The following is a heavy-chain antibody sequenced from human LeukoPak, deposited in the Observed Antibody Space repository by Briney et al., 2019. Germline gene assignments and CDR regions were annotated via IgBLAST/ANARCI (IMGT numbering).Heavy chain of an antibody. CDR2: IIPIFGTA. D-gene: IGHD5-12*01. Sequence: ASVKVSCKASGSTFSSYAISWVRQAPGQGLEWMGGIIPIFGTANYAQKFQGRVTITADESTSTAYMEPSSLRSEDTAVYYCAREIYSGYDSYYYYGMDVWGQGTTVTVSS. J-gene: IGHJ6*02. V-gene: IGHV1-69*13. CDR1: GSTFSSYA. CDR3: AREIYSGYDSYYYYGMDV.